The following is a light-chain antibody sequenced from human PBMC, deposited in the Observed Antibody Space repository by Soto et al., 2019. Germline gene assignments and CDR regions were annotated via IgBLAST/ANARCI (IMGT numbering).Light chain of an antibody. V-gene: IGKV3-20*01. J-gene: IGKJ1*01. CDR2: GAS. CDR1: QSVSNNY. Sequence: EMVLTQSPGTLSLSPEEGATLSCRASQSVSNNYLAWYQQKPGQAPRLLIYGASNRATGIPDRFSGSGSGTDFTLTISRLEPEDFAVYYCQQYGSSGTFGQGTKV. CDR3: QQYGSSGT.